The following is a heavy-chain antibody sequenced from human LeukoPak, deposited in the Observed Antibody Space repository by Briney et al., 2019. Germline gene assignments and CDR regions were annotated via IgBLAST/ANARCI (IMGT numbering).Heavy chain of an antibody. J-gene: IGHJ6*02. CDR2: ISAYNGNT. Sequence: ASVKVSCKASGYTFTSYGISWVRQAPGQGLEWMGWISAYNGNTNYAQKLQGRVTMTTDTSTSTAYMELRSLRSDDTAVYYCARERSSGRIYYGMDVWGQGTTVTVSS. D-gene: IGHD6-19*01. CDR1: GYTFTSYG. CDR3: ARERSSGRIYYGMDV. V-gene: IGHV1-18*01.